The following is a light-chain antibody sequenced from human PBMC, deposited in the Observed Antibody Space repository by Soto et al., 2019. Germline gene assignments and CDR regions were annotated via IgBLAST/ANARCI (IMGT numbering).Light chain of an antibody. V-gene: IGKV3-20*01. Sequence: EVVLTQSPDTLSLSPGERATLSCRASQSISSDYLVWYQQKPGQAPRLLIYGASSRATGIPDRFSGSGAGTDFTLTINRLEPEAFAVYDGQHYGDSPPSVTFGPGTKLDI. J-gene: IGKJ3*01. CDR3: QHYGDSPPSVT. CDR1: QSISSDY. CDR2: GAS.